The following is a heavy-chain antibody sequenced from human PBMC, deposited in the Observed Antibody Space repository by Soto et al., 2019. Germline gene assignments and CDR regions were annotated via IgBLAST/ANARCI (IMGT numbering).Heavy chain of an antibody. J-gene: IGHJ6*02. CDR3: AREGPPGFGCSGANCYSGSMDV. Sequence: LRLSCAASGFTFSSYWMHWVRQAPGKGLVWVSRINSDGSSTSYADSVKGRFTISRDNAKNTLYVQMNSLRGEDTAVYYCAREGPPGFGCSGANCYSGSMDVWGQGITVTVS. D-gene: IGHD2-15*01. V-gene: IGHV3-74*01. CDR1: GFTFSSYW. CDR2: INSDGSST.